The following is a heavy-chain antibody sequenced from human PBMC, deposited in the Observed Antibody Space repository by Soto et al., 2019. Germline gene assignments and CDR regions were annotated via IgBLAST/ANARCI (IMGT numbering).Heavy chain of an antibody. Sequence: QVQLVQSGAEVKKPGTSVKVSCKASGYTFTGYFIHWLRHAPGQGLEWMGRINPNSGATNYARKFQDRVTMTRDTSINTAYMELSNLRSDDTAIYYCAYLPPTPDWFDPWGQGTLVTVSS. CDR2: INPNSGAT. D-gene: IGHD2-15*01. CDR3: AYLPPTPDWFDP. J-gene: IGHJ5*02. V-gene: IGHV1-2*06. CDR1: GYTFTGYF.